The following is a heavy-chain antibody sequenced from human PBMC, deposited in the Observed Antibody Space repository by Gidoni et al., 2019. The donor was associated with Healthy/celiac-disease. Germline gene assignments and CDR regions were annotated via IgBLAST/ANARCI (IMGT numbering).Heavy chain of an antibody. CDR3: ARISRTRDYYYYGMDV. CDR1: GFSLSNARMG. Sequence: QVTLKESGPVLVKPTETLTLTCTVSGFSLSNARMGVSWIRQPPGKALEWLAHIFSNDEKSYSTSLKSRLTISKDTSKSQVVLTMTNMDPVDTATYYCARISRTRDYYYYGMDVWGQGTTVTVSS. V-gene: IGHV2-26*01. J-gene: IGHJ6*02. CDR2: IFSNDEK.